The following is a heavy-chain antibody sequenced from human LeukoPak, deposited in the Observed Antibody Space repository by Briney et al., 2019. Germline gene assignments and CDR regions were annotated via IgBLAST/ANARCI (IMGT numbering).Heavy chain of an antibody. D-gene: IGHD5-24*01. Sequence: GGSLRLSCAASGFIFSSYAMSWVRQAPGKGLEWVSGISGSGGSTYYADSVMGRFTISRDNSKNTLYLQMNSLRAEDTAVYYCAKDRAEMATISAFDPWGQGTLVTVSS. V-gene: IGHV3-23*01. CDR2: ISGSGGST. CDR1: GFIFSSYA. J-gene: IGHJ5*02. CDR3: AKDRAEMATISAFDP.